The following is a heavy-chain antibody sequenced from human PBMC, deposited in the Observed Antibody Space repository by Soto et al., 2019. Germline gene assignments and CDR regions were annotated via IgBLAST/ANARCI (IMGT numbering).Heavy chain of an antibody. J-gene: IGHJ6*02. V-gene: IGHV3-48*03. Sequence: LRLSCAASGFTFSSYEMNWVRQAPGKGLEWVSYISSSGSTIYYADSVKGRFTISRDNAKNSLYLQMNSLRAEDTAVYYCAREIAYYYGSGSYQGGMDVWGQGTTVTVSS. CDR3: AREIAYYYGSGSYQGGMDV. CDR2: ISSSGSTI. D-gene: IGHD3-10*01. CDR1: GFTFSSYE.